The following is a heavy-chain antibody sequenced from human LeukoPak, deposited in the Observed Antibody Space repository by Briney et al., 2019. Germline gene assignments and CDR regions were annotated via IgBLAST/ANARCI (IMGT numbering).Heavy chain of an antibody. CDR2: IYYSGST. Sequence: PSETLSLTCTVSGGSISSSSYYWGWIRQPPGKGLEWIGSIYYSGSTYYNPSLKSRVTISVDTSKNQFSLKLSSVTAADTAVYYCARGSYDILTGWSGDLDYWGQGTLVTVSS. D-gene: IGHD3-9*01. V-gene: IGHV4-39*01. CDR1: GGSISSSSYY. CDR3: ARGSYDILTGWSGDLDY. J-gene: IGHJ4*02.